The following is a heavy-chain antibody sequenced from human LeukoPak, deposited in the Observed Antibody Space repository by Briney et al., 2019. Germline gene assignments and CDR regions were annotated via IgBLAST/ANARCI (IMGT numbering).Heavy chain of an antibody. CDR1: GFTFSSNA. Sequence: GGSLRLSCEASGFTFSSNAMSWARQAPGKGLEWVSTLSGGGDSTYYADSVKGRFTISRDNSKNTLYLQMNSLRAEDTAVYYCTKRPFSGHFDYWGQGTLVTVSS. CDR2: LSGGGDST. D-gene: IGHD6-25*01. CDR3: TKRPFSGHFDY. J-gene: IGHJ4*02. V-gene: IGHV3-23*01.